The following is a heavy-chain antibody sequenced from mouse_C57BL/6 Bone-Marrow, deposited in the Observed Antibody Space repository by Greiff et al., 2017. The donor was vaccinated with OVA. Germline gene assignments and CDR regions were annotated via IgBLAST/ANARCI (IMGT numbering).Heavy chain of an antibody. CDR3: ARQLYWFAY. V-gene: IGHV1-64*01. CDR2: IHPNGGST. Sequence: QVQLKQPGAELVKPGASVKLSCKASGYTFTSYWMHWVKQRPGQGLEWIGMIHPNGGSTNYNEKFKSKATLTVDKSSSTAYMQLSSLTSEDSAFYYCARQLYWFAYWGQGTLVTVSA. D-gene: IGHD3-1*01. CDR1: GYTFTSYW. J-gene: IGHJ3*01.